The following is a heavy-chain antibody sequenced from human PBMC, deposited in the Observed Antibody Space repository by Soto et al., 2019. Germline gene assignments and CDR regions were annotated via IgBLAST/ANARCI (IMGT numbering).Heavy chain of an antibody. V-gene: IGHV4-34*01. J-gene: IGHJ6*02. CDR2: INHSGST. CDR3: ARGSPTYSSRWYLVYYYYGMDV. Sequence: SETLSLTCAVYGGSFSGYYWSWIRQPPGKVLEWIGEINHSGSTNYNPSLKSRVTISVDTSKNQFSLKLSSVTAADTAVYYCARGSPTYSSRWYLVYYYYGMDVWGQGSKVTVSS. D-gene: IGHD6-13*01. CDR1: GGSFSGYY.